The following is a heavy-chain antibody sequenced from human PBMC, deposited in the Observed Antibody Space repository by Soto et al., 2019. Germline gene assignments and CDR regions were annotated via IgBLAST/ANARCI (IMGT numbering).Heavy chain of an antibody. V-gene: IGHV1-69*06. CDR2: IIPIFSTP. D-gene: IGHD4-4*01. CDR3: ARGGLQAQGVQYNHYAMDV. J-gene: IGHJ6*02. CDR1: GGAFDRHT. Sequence: SVKVSCKASGGAFDRHTINWVRQAPGQGLEWMGGIIPIFSTPKYAQKFQGRVMLTADKSTSTAYMELSSLRYEDTAVYYCARGGLQAQGVQYNHYAMDVWGQGTTVTVSS.